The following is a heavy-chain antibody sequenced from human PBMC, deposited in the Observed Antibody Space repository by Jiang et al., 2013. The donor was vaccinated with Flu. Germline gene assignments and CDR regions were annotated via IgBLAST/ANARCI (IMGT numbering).Heavy chain of an antibody. J-gene: IGHJ4*02. CDR3: ARGHYDSSGYY. D-gene: IGHD3-22*01. CDR2: INAGNGNT. Sequence: LEWMGWINAGNGNTKYSQKFQGRVTITRDTSASTAYMELSSLRSEDTAVYYCARGHYDSSGYYWGQGTLVTVSS. V-gene: IGHV1-3*01.